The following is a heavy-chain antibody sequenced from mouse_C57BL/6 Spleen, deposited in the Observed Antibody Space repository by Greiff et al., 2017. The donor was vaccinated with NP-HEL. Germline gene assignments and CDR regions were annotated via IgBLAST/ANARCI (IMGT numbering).Heavy chain of an antibody. V-gene: IGHV1-26*01. Sequence: EVQLQQSGPELVKPGASVKISCKASGYTFTDYYMNWVKQSHGKSLEWIGDINPNNGGTSYNQKFKGKATLTVDKSSSTAYMELRSLTSEDSAVYYCARGDYSSDWFAYWGQGTLVTVSA. J-gene: IGHJ3*01. D-gene: IGHD2-12*01. CDR1: GYTFTDYY. CDR2: INPNNGGT. CDR3: ARGDYSSDWFAY.